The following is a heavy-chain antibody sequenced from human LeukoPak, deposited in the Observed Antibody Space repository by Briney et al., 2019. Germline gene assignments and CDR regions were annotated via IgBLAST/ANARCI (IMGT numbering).Heavy chain of an antibody. CDR2: IYYSGST. CDR1: GGSISSYY. D-gene: IGHD6-13*01. CDR3: AAITYSSSWYFADY. Sequence: SETLSLTCTVSGGSISSYYWSWIRQPPGKGLEWIGYIYYSGSTNYNPSLKSRVTISVDTSKNQFSLKLSSATAADTAVYYCAAITYSSSWYFADYWGQGTLVTVSS. V-gene: IGHV4-59*01. J-gene: IGHJ4*02.